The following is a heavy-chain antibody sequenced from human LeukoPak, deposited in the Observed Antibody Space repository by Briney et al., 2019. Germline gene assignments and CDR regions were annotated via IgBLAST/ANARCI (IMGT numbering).Heavy chain of an antibody. V-gene: IGHV1-18*04. CDR3: ARELLPRLPPHY. CDR2: ISAYNGNT. CDR1: GYTFTGYY. D-gene: IGHD2-21*02. Sequence: ASVRVSCKASGYTFTGYYLHWVRQAPGQGLEWMGWISAYNGNTNYAQKLQGRVTMTTDTSTSTAYMELRSLRSDDTAVYYCARELLPRLPPHYWGQGTLVTVSS. J-gene: IGHJ4*02.